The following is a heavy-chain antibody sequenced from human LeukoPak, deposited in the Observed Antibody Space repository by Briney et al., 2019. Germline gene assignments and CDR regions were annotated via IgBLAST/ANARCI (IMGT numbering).Heavy chain of an antibody. V-gene: IGHV5-51*01. CDR1: GYSFTSYW. CDR2: IYPGDSDT. CDR3: ARLLVQYSSSWYRTGWFDP. D-gene: IGHD6-13*01. Sequence: GEALKISCKGSGYSFTSYWIGWVRQMPGKGLEWMGIIYPGDSDTRYSPSFQGQVTISADKSISTAYLQWSSLQASDTAMYYCARLLVQYSSSWYRTGWFDPWGQGTLVTVSS. J-gene: IGHJ5*02.